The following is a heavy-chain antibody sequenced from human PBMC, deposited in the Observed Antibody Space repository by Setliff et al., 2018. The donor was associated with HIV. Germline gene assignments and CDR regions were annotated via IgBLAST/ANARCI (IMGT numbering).Heavy chain of an antibody. CDR2: FYDSGST. J-gene: IGHJ3*02. V-gene: IGHV4-59*08. CDR1: GAFNSRYY. D-gene: IGHD3-22*01. Sequence: SETLSLTCTVSGAFNSRYYWSWIRQPPGKGLEWIGYFYDSGSTYYNPPLKSRVTISVDTSKKQFSLKLTSVTAADTAVYYCARTPTDYYDSTRLGDGFDIWGQGTVVTVSS. CDR3: ARTPTDYYDSTRLGDGFDI.